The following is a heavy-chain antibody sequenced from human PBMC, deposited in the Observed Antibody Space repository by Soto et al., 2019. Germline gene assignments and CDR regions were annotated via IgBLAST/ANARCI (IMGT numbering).Heavy chain of an antibody. V-gene: IGHV1-69*01. CDR1: GGTFSSYA. CDR2: IIPIFGTA. CDR3: ARDRPSVVGATTYYYYGMDV. D-gene: IGHD1-26*01. Sequence: QVQLVQSGAEVKKPGSSVKVSCKASGGTFSSYAISWVRQAPGQGLEWMGGIIPIFGTANYAQKFQGRVTITADESTSTAYMELSSLRSEDTAMYYCARDRPSVVGATTYYYYGMDVWGQGTTVTVSS. J-gene: IGHJ6*02.